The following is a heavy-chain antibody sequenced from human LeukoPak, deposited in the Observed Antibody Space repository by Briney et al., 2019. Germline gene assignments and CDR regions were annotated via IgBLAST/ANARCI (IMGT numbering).Heavy chain of an antibody. CDR1: GFTFNNYA. Sequence: GGSLRLSCAASGFTFNNYAMTWVRQAPGKGLEWVSVVSGSGDNTNYADSVKGRFTISRDNSKNTLFLQMNGLRTEDTAVYFCARWGNDYSQFDSWGQGTLVTVSS. CDR3: ARWGNDYSQFDS. CDR2: VSGSGDNT. V-gene: IGHV3-23*01. D-gene: IGHD4-11*01. J-gene: IGHJ4*02.